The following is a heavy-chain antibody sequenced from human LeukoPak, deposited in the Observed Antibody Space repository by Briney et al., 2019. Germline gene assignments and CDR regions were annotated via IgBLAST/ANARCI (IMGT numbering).Heavy chain of an antibody. D-gene: IGHD6-19*01. CDR1: GFTFDDYA. CDR3: VKDNAPVLAASEGWKDF. J-gene: IGHJ4*02. V-gene: IGHV3-43*02. CDR2: ISGDGHST. Sequence: GGSLRLSCAASGFTFDDYAINWVRQAPGKGLEWVSFISGDGHSTYYANSVKGRFTISRDNSRNSLFLQMNSLRPEDTALYFCVKDNAPVLAASEGWKDFWGQGTLVIVSS.